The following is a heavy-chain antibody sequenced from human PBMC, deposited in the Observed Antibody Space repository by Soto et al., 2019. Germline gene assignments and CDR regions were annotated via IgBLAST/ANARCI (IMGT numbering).Heavy chain of an antibody. D-gene: IGHD2-15*01. CDR1: GFTFSSYW. V-gene: IGHV3-7*01. J-gene: IGHJ6*03. CDR3: ASHTVVGDYYYYMDV. CDR2: IKQDGSEK. Sequence: EVQLVESGGGLVQPGGSLRLSCAASGFTFSSYWMSWVRQAPGKGLEWVANIKQDGSEKYYVDSVKGRFTISRDNAKNSRYLQMNSLRAEDTAVYYCASHTVVGDYYYYMDVWGKGTTVTVSS.